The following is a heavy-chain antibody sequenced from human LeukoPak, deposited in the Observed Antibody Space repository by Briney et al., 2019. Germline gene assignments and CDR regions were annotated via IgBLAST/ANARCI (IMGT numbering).Heavy chain of an antibody. CDR3: ATPVPGYGALDV. V-gene: IGHV1-2*02. CDR2: INPNTGGT. D-gene: IGHD3-9*01. CDR1: GYTFTSYG. Sequence: GASVKVSCKASGYTFTSYGISWVRQAPGQGLEWMGWINPNTGGTKYAQEFQGRVTMTGDTSLSIVQMELRSLTSDDTAMYYCATPVPGYGALDVWGQGTMVTVSP. J-gene: IGHJ3*01.